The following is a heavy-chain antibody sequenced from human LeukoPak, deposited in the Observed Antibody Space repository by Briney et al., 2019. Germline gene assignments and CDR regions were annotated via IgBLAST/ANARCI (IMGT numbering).Heavy chain of an antibody. D-gene: IGHD2-2*01. CDR1: GYTFTGYY. J-gene: IGHJ4*02. V-gene: IGHV1-2*02. Sequence: ASVKVSCKASGYTFTGYYMHWVRQAPGQGLEWMGWINPNSGGTNYAQKFRGRVTMTRDTSISTAYMELSRLRSDDTAVYYCARDIHCSSTSCRDYWGQGTLVTVSS. CDR3: ARDIHCSSTSCRDY. CDR2: INPNSGGT.